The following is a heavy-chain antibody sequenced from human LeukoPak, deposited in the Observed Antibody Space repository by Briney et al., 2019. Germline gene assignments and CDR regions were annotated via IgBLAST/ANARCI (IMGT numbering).Heavy chain of an antibody. V-gene: IGHV4-59*01. CDR2: IYYSGST. CDR3: ARGGPDYGGNSDWFDP. J-gene: IGHJ5*02. Sequence: SETLSLTCTVSGGSISSYYWSWIRQPPGKGLEWIGYIYYSGSTNYNPSLNSRVTISVDTSKNQFSLKLSSVTAADTAVYYCARGGPDYGGNSDWFDPWGQGTLVTVSS. D-gene: IGHD4-23*01. CDR1: GGSISSYY.